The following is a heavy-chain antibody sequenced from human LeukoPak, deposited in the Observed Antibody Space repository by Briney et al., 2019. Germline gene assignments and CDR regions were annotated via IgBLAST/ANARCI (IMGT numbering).Heavy chain of an antibody. J-gene: IGHJ4*02. V-gene: IGHV4-4*02. CDR1: GGSITNTNY. Sequence: PSGTLSLTCAVSGGSITNTNYWTWVRHPPGKELEWIGEVNLQGSTTYNPSPMGRVAISVDTSENHISLQLTSVPAAHTAVYYREREGGPYRLLDYSGQGNLVTVSS. CDR3: EREGGPYRLLDY. CDR2: VNLQGST.